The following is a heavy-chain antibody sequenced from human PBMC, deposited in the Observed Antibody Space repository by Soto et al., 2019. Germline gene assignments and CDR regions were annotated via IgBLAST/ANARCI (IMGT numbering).Heavy chain of an antibody. CDR3: ARDTASRSYGSDY. CDR2: ISQVGLEI. CDR1: GFTFSGFY. D-gene: IGHD4-17*01. Sequence: GSLRLSCAASGFTFSGFYMSWARQAPGKGLEWVAHISQVGLEIFYADSVKGRFAVSRDNAKNSLSLEMNGLRADDTAVYFCARDTASRSYGSDYWGQGTLVTVSS. J-gene: IGHJ4*02. V-gene: IGHV3-7*03.